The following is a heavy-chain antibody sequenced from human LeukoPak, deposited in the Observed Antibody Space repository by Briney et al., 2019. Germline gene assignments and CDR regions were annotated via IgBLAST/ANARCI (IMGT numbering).Heavy chain of an antibody. Sequence: PGGSLRLSCAASGFSFGGFAMTWVRQAPGKGLEWVSTISGGGGSTYYADSVKGRFTISRDNSKNTLYLQMNSLRDEDTAVYYCARVVIAANPDAFDIWGQGTMVTVSS. CDR3: ARVVIAANPDAFDI. CDR1: GFSFGGFA. CDR2: ISGGGGST. V-gene: IGHV3-23*01. J-gene: IGHJ3*02. D-gene: IGHD2-15*01.